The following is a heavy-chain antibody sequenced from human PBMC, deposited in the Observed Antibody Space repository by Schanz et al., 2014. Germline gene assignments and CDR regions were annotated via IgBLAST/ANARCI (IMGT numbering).Heavy chain of an antibody. Sequence: EVQLAESGGGLVQPGGSLRLSCAASGFTFSGFWMTWVRQAPGKGLEWVTNIKKDGSEKYYVDSVKGRFTISRDNAKNSLFLQMNSLRPEDTAVYYWARGRVLESWGQGTLVTVSS. D-gene: IGHD1-1*01. CDR1: GFTFSGFW. CDR2: IKKDGSEK. CDR3: ARGRVLES. J-gene: IGHJ5*02. V-gene: IGHV3-7*01.